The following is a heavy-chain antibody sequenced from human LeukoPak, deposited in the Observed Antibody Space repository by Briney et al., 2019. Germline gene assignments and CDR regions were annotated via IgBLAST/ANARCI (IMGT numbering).Heavy chain of an antibody. CDR3: ARAWFGELSPDYYGMDV. J-gene: IGHJ6*04. CDR2: ISSSGSTI. D-gene: IGHD3-10*01. CDR1: GFTFSSYG. Sequence: PGGSLRLSCAASGFTFSSYGMNWVRQAPGKGLEWVSYISSSGSTIYYADSVKGRFTISRDNAKNSLYLQMNSLRAEDAAVYYCARAWFGELSPDYYGMDVWGKGTTVTVSS. V-gene: IGHV3-48*03.